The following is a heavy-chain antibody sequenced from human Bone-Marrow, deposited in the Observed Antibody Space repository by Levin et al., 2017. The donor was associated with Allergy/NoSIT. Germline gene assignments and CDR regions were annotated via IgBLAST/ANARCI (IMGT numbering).Heavy chain of an antibody. D-gene: IGHD3-10*01. CDR3: TTEEGSFYY. CDR2: IKSRTDGGTT. Sequence: SCAASGFTFRNALMSWVRQAPGKGLEWVGRIKSRTDGGTTEYASPVKGRFTISRDDSKTTLFLQMKSLKPEDTGVYYCTTEEGSFYYWGRGTLVTVSS. V-gene: IGHV3-15*01. CDR1: GFTFRNAL. J-gene: IGHJ4*02.